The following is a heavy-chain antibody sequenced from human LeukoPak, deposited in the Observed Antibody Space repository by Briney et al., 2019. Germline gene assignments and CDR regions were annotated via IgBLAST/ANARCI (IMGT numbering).Heavy chain of an antibody. V-gene: IGHV3-48*03. CDR2: ISSSGSTI. D-gene: IGHD5-12*01. CDR1: GFTFSSYE. Sequence: GGSLRLSCAASGFTFSSYEMNWVRQAPGKGLEWVSCISSSGSTIYYADSVKGRFTISRDNAKNSLYLQMNSLRAEDTAVYYCVRSKYGKLRGYSGTGFDYWGQGTLVTVSS. J-gene: IGHJ4*02. CDR3: VRSKYGKLRGYSGTGFDY.